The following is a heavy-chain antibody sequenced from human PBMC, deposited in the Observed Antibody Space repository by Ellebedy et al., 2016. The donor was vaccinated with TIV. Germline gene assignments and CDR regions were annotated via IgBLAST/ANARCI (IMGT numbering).Heavy chain of an antibody. V-gene: IGHV4-4*07. Sequence: SETLSLTXTVSGGSVSRYFWTWIRQPPGKGLDSPGRIFTSGSFNYNPSLMSRVTMSVVTSKNQISLRLNSVTTADTAVYYCARVHCSITTCDYYYMDVWGKGTTVTVSS. D-gene: IGHD1-1*01. J-gene: IGHJ6*03. CDR2: IFTSGSF. CDR3: ARVHCSITTCDYYYMDV. CDR1: GGSVSRYF.